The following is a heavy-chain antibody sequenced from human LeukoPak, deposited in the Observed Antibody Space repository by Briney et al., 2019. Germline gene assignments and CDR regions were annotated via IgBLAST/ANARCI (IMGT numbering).Heavy chain of an antibody. Sequence: GGSLRLSCAASGFTFSSYAMSWVRQAPGKGLEWVSAISGSGGSTYYADSVKGRFTISRDNSKNTLYLQMNSLRAEDTAVYYCAKGYGSGNYYFTNFDYWGQGNMVTVSS. CDR3: AKGYGSGNYYFTNFDY. V-gene: IGHV3-23*01. CDR2: ISGSGGST. J-gene: IGHJ4*02. CDR1: GFTFSSYA. D-gene: IGHD3-10*01.